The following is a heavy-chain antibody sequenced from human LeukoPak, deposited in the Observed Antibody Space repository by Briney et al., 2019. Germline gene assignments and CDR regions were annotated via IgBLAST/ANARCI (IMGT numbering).Heavy chain of an antibody. CDR3: ATLHGGQRADGY. CDR1: GFIVSNNY. Sequence: GGSLRLSCAASGFIVSNNYMSWVRQAPGKGLGWVSSIYGGDATEYAGSVKGRFTISRDNSKNTLYLQMNSLRTDDTAVYYCATLHGGQRADGYWGQGTLVIVSS. D-gene: IGHD2-15*01. V-gene: IGHV3-53*01. CDR2: IYGGDAT. J-gene: IGHJ4*02.